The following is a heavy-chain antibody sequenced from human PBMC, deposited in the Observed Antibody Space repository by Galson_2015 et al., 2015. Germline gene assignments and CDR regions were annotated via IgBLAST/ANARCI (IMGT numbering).Heavy chain of an antibody. Sequence: SVKVSCKASGCTFPSYDINWVRQATGQGLEWMGWMNPNSGNTGYAQKFQGRVTMTRNTSISTAYMELSSLRSEDTAVYYCARGTAERDAFDIWGQGNNGHRLF. CDR2: MNPNSGNT. J-gene: IGHJ3*02. V-gene: IGHV1-8*01. CDR1: GCTFPSYD. CDR3: ARGTAERDAFDI.